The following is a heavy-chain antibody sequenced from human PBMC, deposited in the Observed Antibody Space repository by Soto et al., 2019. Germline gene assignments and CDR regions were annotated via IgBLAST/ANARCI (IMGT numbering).Heavy chain of an antibody. V-gene: IGHV4-59*01. Sequence: PSETLSLTCTVSGGSISSYYWSWIRQPPGKGLEWIGYIYYSGSTNYNPSLKSRVTISVDTSKNPFSLKLSSVTAADTAVYYCARRIAAAGNYYYGMDVWGQGTTVTVSS. CDR2: IYYSGST. CDR3: ARRIAAAGNYYYGMDV. J-gene: IGHJ6*02. D-gene: IGHD6-13*01. CDR1: GGSISSYY.